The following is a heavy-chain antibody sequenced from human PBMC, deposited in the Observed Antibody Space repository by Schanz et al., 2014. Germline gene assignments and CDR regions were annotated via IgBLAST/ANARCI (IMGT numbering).Heavy chain of an antibody. CDR3: ARVSMEFERGKSYYYDMDV. Sequence: QVQLVQSGTQVKKPGASVKVSCKASGYTLSAYSLHWVRQAPGQGLEWMGRIIPIHGIVNYAQRFQDRVRITADKSTSTAYMELSSLRSDDTAVYYCARVSMEFERGKSYYYDMDVWGRGTTVTVSS. CDR1: GYTLSAYS. J-gene: IGHJ6*03. CDR2: IIPIHGIV. D-gene: IGHD3-10*01. V-gene: IGHV1-69*09.